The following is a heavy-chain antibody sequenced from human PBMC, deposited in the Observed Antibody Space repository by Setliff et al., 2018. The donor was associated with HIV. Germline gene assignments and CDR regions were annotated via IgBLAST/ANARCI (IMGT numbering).Heavy chain of an antibody. J-gene: IGHJ5*02. CDR1: GGSISNSRYY. CDR3: ASRVYYYDSNNFLREEGFDP. Sequence: PSETLSLTCTVSGGSISNSRYYWSWIRQPPGKGLEWIGSIYYNEKTYYSPSPKSRVTISIDTSKNQFSLNLTSVTAADSAVYYCASRVYYYDSNNFLREEGFDPWGQGTLVTVSS. D-gene: IGHD3-22*01. CDR2: IYYNEKT. V-gene: IGHV4-39*01.